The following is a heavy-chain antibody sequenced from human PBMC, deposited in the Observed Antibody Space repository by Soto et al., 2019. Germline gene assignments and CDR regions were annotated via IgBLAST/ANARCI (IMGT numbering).Heavy chain of an antibody. CDR3: ARGGDVVLVTAPLDY. D-gene: IGHD2-21*02. V-gene: IGHV1-46*03. CDR1: GYTFTNYY. Sequence: QVQLVQSGAEVKKPGASVKVSCRTSGYTFTNYYMHWVRQAPGQGLEWMGIIKCSGGETTHAQKFLGRVTMTRDTSTSTVYMELSSLRSEDTAVYYCARGGDVVLVTAPLDYWGQGTLVTVSS. CDR2: IKCSGGET. J-gene: IGHJ4*02.